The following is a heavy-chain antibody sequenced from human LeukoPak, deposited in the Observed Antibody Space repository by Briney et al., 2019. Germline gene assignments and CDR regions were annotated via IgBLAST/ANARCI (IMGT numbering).Heavy chain of an antibody. V-gene: IGHV4-34*01. D-gene: IGHD4-17*01. Sequence: SETLSLTCAVYGGSFSGYYWSWIRQPPGKGLEGLGEVNHGGGANYNPSLKRRVTMSVDTSKNHFSLELSSVTAADTAIYYCARANAVTTVLFDLWGRGTLVTVSS. CDR3: ARANAVTTVLFDL. CDR2: VNHGGGA. J-gene: IGHJ2*01. CDR1: GGSFSGYY.